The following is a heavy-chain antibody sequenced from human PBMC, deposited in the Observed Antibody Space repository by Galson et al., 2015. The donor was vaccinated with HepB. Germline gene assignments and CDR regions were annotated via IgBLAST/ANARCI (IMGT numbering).Heavy chain of an antibody. V-gene: IGHV3-53*01. J-gene: IGHJ6*02. CDR1: GFTVSSNY. Sequence: SLRLSCAASGFTVSSNYMSWVRQAPGKGLEWVSVIYSGGSTYYADSVKGRFTISRDNSKNTLYLQMNSLRAEDTAVYYCATTVGAPYYYSGMDVWGQGTTVTVSS. CDR2: IYSGGST. CDR3: ATTVGAPYYYSGMDV. D-gene: IGHD1-26*01.